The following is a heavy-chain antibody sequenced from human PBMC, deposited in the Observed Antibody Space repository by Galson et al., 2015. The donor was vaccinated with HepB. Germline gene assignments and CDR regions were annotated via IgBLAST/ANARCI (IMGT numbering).Heavy chain of an antibody. CDR1: GFTFSSYS. V-gene: IGHV3-48*04. CDR2: ISSSGSTI. J-gene: IGHJ4*02. Sequence: SLRLSCAASGFTFSSYSMNWVRQAPGKGLEWVSYISSSGSTIYYADSVKGRFTISRDNAKNSLYLQMNSLRAEDTAVYYCARDGLYSSGWYNYWGQGTLVTVSS. D-gene: IGHD6-19*01. CDR3: ARDGLYSSGWYNY.